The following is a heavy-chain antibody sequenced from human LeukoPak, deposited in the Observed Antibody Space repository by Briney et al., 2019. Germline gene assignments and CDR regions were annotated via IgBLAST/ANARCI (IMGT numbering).Heavy chain of an antibody. D-gene: IGHD4-17*01. CDR1: GYTLTELS. CDR2: FDPEDGET. Sequence: ASVKVSCKVSGYTLTELSMHWVRQAPGKGLEWMGGFDPEDGETIYAQNFQGRVTMTEDTSTDTAYMELSSLRSEDTAVYYCASADYGGNSHAFDIWGQGTMVTVSS. V-gene: IGHV1-24*01. CDR3: ASADYGGNSHAFDI. J-gene: IGHJ3*02.